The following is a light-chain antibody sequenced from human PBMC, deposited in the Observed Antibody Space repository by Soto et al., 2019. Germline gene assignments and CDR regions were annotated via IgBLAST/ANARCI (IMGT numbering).Light chain of an antibody. CDR1: QSVSSSY. CDR3: QQRSDWPLT. CDR2: GAS. Sequence: EIVLTQSPGTLSLSPGERATLSCRASQSVSSSYLAWYQQKPGQAPRLLIYGASSRATGIPARFSGSGSETDFTLTISSLEPEDFAVYYCQQRSDWPLTFGQGTRLEIK. J-gene: IGKJ5*01. V-gene: IGKV3D-20*02.